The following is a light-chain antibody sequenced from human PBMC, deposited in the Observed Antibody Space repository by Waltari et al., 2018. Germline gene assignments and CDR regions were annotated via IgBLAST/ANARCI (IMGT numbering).Light chain of an antibody. CDR1: SSDVGAYNF. V-gene: IGLV2-14*01. J-gene: IGLJ2*01. CDR2: DVS. Sequence: QSALAQPASVSGSPGQSFTISCTGTSSDVGAYNFVSWYQPHPGRAPKLIIYDVSRWPSGVSNRFSGSKSGNTASLTISGLQAEDESDYYCSSYTTISTTLFGGGTKVTVL. CDR3: SSYTTISTTL.